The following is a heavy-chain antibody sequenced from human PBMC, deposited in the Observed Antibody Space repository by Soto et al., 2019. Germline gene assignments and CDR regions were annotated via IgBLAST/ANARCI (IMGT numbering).Heavy chain of an antibody. D-gene: IGHD3-10*01. J-gene: IGHJ4*02. CDR2: IWYDGSNK. V-gene: IGHV3-33*06. Sequence: PGGSLRLSCAASGFTFSSYGMHWVRQAPGKGLEWVAVIWYDGSNKYYADSVKGRFTISRDNSKNTLYLQMNSLRAEDTAVYYCAKDPGYYGSGSYPFDYWGQGTLVTVSS. CDR1: GFTFSSYG. CDR3: AKDPGYYGSGSYPFDY.